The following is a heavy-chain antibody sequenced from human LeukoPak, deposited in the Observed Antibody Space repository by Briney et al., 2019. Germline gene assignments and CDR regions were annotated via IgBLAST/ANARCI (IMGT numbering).Heavy chain of an antibody. CDR1: GFTFSSYW. J-gene: IGHJ4*02. Sequence: PGGSLRLSCAASGFTFSSYWMSWVRQAPGKGLEWVANIKQDGSEKYYVDSVKGRFTISRDNAKNSLYLQMNSLRAEDTAVYYCARDRGTISLFRGPRGHFDYWGQGTLVTVSS. CDR2: IKQDGSEK. CDR3: ARDRGTISLFRGPRGHFDY. V-gene: IGHV3-7*01. D-gene: IGHD3-9*01.